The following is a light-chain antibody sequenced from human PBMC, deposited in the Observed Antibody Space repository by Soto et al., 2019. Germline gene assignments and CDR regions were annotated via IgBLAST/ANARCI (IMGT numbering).Light chain of an antibody. CDR1: QSVRSN. V-gene: IGKV3-15*01. CDR2: GAS. Sequence: EIVMTQSPATLSVSPGERATLSCRASQSVRSNLAWYQQKPGQAPRLLIYGASTRATGIPARFSGSGSGTEFTLTISSRQSEDFAVYYCQLYNNWPPLTFGGGTKVEIK. CDR3: QLYNNWPPLT. J-gene: IGKJ4*01.